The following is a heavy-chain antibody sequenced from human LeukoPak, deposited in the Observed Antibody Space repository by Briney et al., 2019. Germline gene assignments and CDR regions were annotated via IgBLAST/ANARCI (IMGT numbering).Heavy chain of an antibody. D-gene: IGHD6-13*01. V-gene: IGHV3-23*01. CDR3: AKDRLAAAGPNWFDP. CDR2: ISGSGGST. CDR1: GFTFSSYA. Sequence: GGSLRLSCAASGFTFSSYAMSWVRQAPGKGLEWVSAISGSGGSTYYADSVKGRFTISRDNSKNTLYLQMYSLRAEDTAVYYCAKDRLAAAGPNWFDPWGQGTLVTVSS. J-gene: IGHJ5*02.